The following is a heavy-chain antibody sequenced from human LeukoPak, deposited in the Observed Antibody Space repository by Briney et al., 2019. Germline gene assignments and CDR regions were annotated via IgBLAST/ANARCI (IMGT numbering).Heavy chain of an antibody. CDR1: GGTFTSYA. Sequence: SVKVSCKASGGTFTSYAISWVGQAPGQGLEWMGRIIPILGIANYAQKFQGRVTITAHKSTSTAYMELSSLRSEDTAVYYCARDPYSSGWYGVEYFDYWGQGTLVTVSS. CDR3: ARDPYSSGWYGVEYFDY. V-gene: IGHV1-69*04. J-gene: IGHJ4*02. CDR2: IIPILGIA. D-gene: IGHD6-19*01.